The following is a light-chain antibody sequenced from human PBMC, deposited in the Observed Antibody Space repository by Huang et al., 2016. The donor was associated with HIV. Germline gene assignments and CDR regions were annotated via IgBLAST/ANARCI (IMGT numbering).Light chain of an antibody. J-gene: IGKJ2*01. CDR2: GAS. CDR3: QQYGSSPYT. Sequence: EIVLTQSPGTLSLSPGERATLSCRASQSVSSSYFAWDQQKPGQAPRLRIDGASSRATGIPDRFSGSGSGTDFTLTISRLEPEDFAVYYCQQYGSSPYTFGQGTKLEIK. V-gene: IGKV3-20*01. CDR1: QSVSSSY.